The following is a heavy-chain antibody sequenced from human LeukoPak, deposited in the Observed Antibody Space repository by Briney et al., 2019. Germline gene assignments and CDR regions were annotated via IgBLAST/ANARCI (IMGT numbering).Heavy chain of an antibody. Sequence: GGSLRLSCAASGFTFSSYWMHWVRQAPGKGLVWVSRINSDGSSTSYADSVKGRFTISRDSAKNTLYLQMNSLRAEDTAVYYCARGGYSSGWYLYDYWGQGTLVTVSS. V-gene: IGHV3-74*01. CDR3: ARGGYSSGWYLYDY. J-gene: IGHJ4*02. CDR2: INSDGSST. D-gene: IGHD6-19*01. CDR1: GFTFSSYW.